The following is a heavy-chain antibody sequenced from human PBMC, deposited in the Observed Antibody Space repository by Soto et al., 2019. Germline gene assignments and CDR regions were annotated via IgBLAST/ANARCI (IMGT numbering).Heavy chain of an antibody. Sequence: SETLSLTCAVSGGSISSSNWWSWIRQPPGKGLEWIGEIYHSGSTNYNPSLKSRVTISVDKSKNQFSLNLNSVTAADTAVYYCATYYDSSGYRFDYWGQGTLVTFSS. CDR2: IYHSGST. V-gene: IGHV4-4*02. CDR3: ATYYDSSGYRFDY. J-gene: IGHJ4*02. D-gene: IGHD3-22*01. CDR1: GGSISSSNW.